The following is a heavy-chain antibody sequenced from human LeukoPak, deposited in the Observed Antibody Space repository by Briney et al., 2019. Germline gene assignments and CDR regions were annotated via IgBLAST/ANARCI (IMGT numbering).Heavy chain of an antibody. D-gene: IGHD1-26*01. Sequence: ASVKVSCKASGYTFTSYGISWVRQAPGQGLEWMGWINPNNGDTNYAQKFQGRVTMTRDTSISTAYMGLSRLRSDDTALYYCARVRVDSGTFTLYYFDYWGQGTLVTVSS. CDR1: GYTFTSYG. CDR3: ARVRVDSGTFTLYYFDY. J-gene: IGHJ4*02. V-gene: IGHV1-2*02. CDR2: INPNNGDT.